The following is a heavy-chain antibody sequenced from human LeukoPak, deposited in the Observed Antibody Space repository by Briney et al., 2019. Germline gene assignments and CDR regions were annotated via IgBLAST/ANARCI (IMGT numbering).Heavy chain of an antibody. CDR2: INSDGSST. CDR3: STDPRLLIY. V-gene: IGHV3-74*01. D-gene: IGHD2-8*01. Sequence: PGGSLRLSCAASGFTFSSYWMHWVRQAPGKGLVWASRINSDGSSTSYADSVKGRFTISRDNAKNSLYLQMNSLRPDDTALYYCSTDPRLLIYWGHGTLVTVSS. J-gene: IGHJ4*01. CDR1: GFTFSSYW.